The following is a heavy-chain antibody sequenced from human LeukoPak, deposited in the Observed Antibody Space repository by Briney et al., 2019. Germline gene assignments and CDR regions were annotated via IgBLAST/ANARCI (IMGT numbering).Heavy chain of an antibody. CDR1: GGSISSGGYS. CDR3: ARLGDLYYYDSSGYYYDGYFDY. D-gene: IGHD3-22*01. Sequence: SETLSLTCAVSGGSISSGGYSWSWIRQPPGKGLEWIGYIYHSGSTYYNPSLKSRVTISVDRSKNQFSLKLSSVTAADTAVYYCARLGDLYYYDSSGYYYDGYFDYWGQGTLVTVSS. J-gene: IGHJ4*02. CDR2: IYHSGST. V-gene: IGHV4-30-2*01.